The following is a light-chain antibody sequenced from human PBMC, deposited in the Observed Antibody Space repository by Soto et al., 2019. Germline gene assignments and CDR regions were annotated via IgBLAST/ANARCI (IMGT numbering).Light chain of an antibody. CDR3: QQYNSYPWT. V-gene: IGKV1-5*01. J-gene: IGKJ1*01. CDR1: QSISSW. CDR2: DAS. Sequence: SASVVYRVTITCRASQSISSWLAWYQQKPGKAPKLLIYDASSLESGVPSRFSGSGSGTEFTLTISSLQPDDFATYYCQQYNSYPWTFGQGTKVDIK.